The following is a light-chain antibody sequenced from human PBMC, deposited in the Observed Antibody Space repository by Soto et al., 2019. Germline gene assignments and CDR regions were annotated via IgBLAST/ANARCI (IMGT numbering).Light chain of an antibody. V-gene: IGKV1-33*01. Sequence: DIQMTQSPSSLSASVGDRVTITCQASQDISNYLNWYQQKPGKAPKLLIYDASNLETGVPSRFSGSGSGTDFTFTISSLQPEDIATYYCQHSETFGQGTKVDIK. J-gene: IGKJ2*01. CDR3: QHSET. CDR1: QDISNY. CDR2: DAS.